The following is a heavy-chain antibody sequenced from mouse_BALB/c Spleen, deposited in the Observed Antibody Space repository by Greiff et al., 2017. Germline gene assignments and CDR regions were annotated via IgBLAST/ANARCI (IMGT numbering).Heavy chain of an antibody. CDR1: GFTFSSYA. Sequence: DVQLVESGGGLVKPGGSLKLSCAASGFTFSSYAMSWVRQSPEKRLEWVAEISSGGSYTYYPDTVTGRFTISRDNAKNTLYLEMSSLRSEDTAMYYCARGEITTARYLDVWGAGTTVTVSS. D-gene: IGHD1-2*01. V-gene: IGHV5-9-4*01. CDR3: ARGEITTARYLDV. J-gene: IGHJ1*01. CDR2: ISSGGSYT.